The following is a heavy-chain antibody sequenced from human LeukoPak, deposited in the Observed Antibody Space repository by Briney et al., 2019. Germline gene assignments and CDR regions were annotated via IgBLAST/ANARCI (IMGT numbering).Heavy chain of an antibody. Sequence: GGSLRLSCAASGFRFSSYEMNWVGQAPGKGLEWVSHISSSGSIIFYADSVKGRFTISRDNSKNTVLLQMNSLSPDDTAVYYCVGSPTYYYMDVWGKGTTVTVSS. CDR3: VGSPTYYYMDV. V-gene: IGHV3-48*03. D-gene: IGHD3-10*01. CDR1: GFRFSSYE. CDR2: ISSSGSII. J-gene: IGHJ6*03.